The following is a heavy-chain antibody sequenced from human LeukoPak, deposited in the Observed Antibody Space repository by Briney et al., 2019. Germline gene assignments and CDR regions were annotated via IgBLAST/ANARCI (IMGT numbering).Heavy chain of an antibody. V-gene: IGHV3-33*01. CDR3: ARDPFELGIAAAGTDGWAFDI. Sequence: GGSLRLSCAASGFTFSSYGMHWVRQAPGKGLEWVAVIWYDGSNKYYADSVKGRFTISRDNSKNTLYLQMNSLRAEDTAVYYCARDPFELGIAAAGTDGWAFDIWGQGTTVTVSS. CDR1: GFTFSSYG. J-gene: IGHJ3*02. CDR2: IWYDGSNK. D-gene: IGHD6-13*01.